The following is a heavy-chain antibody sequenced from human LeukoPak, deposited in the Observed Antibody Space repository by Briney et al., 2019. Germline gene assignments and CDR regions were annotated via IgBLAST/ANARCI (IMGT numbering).Heavy chain of an antibody. V-gene: IGHV2-5*01. CDR3: AHRVFPSSGGNGGFDS. Sequence: SGPTLVKPTQTLTLTCTFSGFSLSASGVSVDWIRQPPGKALEWLSPSISNRVTITTNTSKNQVVLTMTNMDPVDTATYYCAHRVFPSSGGNGGFDSWGQGILVIVSS. D-gene: IGHD4-23*01. J-gene: IGHJ4*02. CDR1: GFSLSASGVS.